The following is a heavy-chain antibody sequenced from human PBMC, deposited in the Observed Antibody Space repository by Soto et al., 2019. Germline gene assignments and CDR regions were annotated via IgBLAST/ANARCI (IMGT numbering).Heavy chain of an antibody. Sequence: PSETLSLTCTVSGGSISSSSYYWGWIRQPPGKGLEWIGSIYYSGSTYYNPSLKSRVTISVDTSKNQFSLKLSSVTAADTAVYYCARHMEHDYIWGSYRSMGPFDYWGQGTLVTVSS. V-gene: IGHV4-39*01. CDR3: ARHMEHDYIWGSYRSMGPFDY. D-gene: IGHD3-16*02. J-gene: IGHJ4*02. CDR2: IYYSGST. CDR1: GGSISSSSYY.